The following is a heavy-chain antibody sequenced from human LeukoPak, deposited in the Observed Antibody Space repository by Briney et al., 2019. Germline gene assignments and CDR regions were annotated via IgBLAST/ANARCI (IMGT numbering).Heavy chain of an antibody. V-gene: IGHV4-34*01. CDR2: INHSGST. Sequence: SETLSLTCAVYGGSFSGYYWSWIRQPPGKGLEWIGEINHSGSTNYNPSLKSRVTISVDTSKNQFSLKLSSVTAADTAVYYCARGRSITIFGVVGYYFDYWGQGTLVAVSS. CDR3: ARGRSITIFGVVGYYFDY. J-gene: IGHJ4*02. CDR1: GGSFSGYY. D-gene: IGHD3-3*01.